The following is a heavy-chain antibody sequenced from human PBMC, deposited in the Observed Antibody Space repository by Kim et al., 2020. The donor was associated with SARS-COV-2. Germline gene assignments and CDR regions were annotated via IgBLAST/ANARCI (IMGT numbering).Heavy chain of an antibody. V-gene: IGHV3-23*01. CDR3: AKDAHVLRYFDWLQTVWYYGMDV. Sequence: GGSLRLSCAASGFTFSSYAMSWVRQAPGKGLEWVSSISGSGGSTYYADSVKGRFTISRDNSKNTLYLQMNSLRAEDTAVYYCAKDAHVLRYFDWLQTVWYYGMDVWGQGTTVTVSS. CDR1: GFTFSSYA. CDR2: ISGSGGST. D-gene: IGHD3-9*01. J-gene: IGHJ6*02.